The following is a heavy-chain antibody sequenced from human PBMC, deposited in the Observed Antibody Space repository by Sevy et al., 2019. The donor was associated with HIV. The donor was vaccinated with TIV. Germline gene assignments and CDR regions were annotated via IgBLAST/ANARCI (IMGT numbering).Heavy chain of an antibody. CDR3: ARVYSGSYYDAFDI. CDR2: ISSNGGST. Sequence: GGSLRLSCAASGFTFSSSAMHWVRQAPGKGLEYVSAISSNGGSTYYANSVKGRFTISRDNSKNTLYLQMGSLRAEDMAVSYCARVYSGSYYDAFDIWGQGTMVTVSS. V-gene: IGHV3-64*01. J-gene: IGHJ3*02. CDR1: GFTFSSSA. D-gene: IGHD1-26*01.